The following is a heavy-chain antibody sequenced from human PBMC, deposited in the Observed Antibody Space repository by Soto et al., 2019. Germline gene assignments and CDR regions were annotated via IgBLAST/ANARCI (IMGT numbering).Heavy chain of an antibody. CDR3: ATMNGYFEY. Sequence: WGSLRLSCADSGVSFSTYSMSWVRQTPGKGLEWVSAITATGDRTYYADSVTGRFTISRDNSKKTHYLQMTSLRAEDTAIYYCATMNGYFEYWGQGTTVTVSS. CDR1: GVSFSTYS. J-gene: IGHJ4*02. CDR2: ITATGDRT. V-gene: IGHV3-23*01. D-gene: IGHD3-22*01.